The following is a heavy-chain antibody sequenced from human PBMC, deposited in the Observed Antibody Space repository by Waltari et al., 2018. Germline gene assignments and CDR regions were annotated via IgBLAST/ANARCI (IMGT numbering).Heavy chain of an antibody. CDR2: SIPILGRA. V-gene: IGHV1-69*08. J-gene: IGHJ5*02. CDR3: ARGPYYDFWSGYYGWFDP. D-gene: IGHD3-3*01. CDR1: GGTFSSYT. Sequence: QVQLVQSGAEVKKPGSSVKVSCKASGGTFSSYTISWVRQAPGQGLEWMGRSIPILGRANYAQKFQGRVTMTADKSTSTAYMELSSLRSEDTAVYYCARGPYYDFWSGYYGWFDPWGQGTLVTVSS.